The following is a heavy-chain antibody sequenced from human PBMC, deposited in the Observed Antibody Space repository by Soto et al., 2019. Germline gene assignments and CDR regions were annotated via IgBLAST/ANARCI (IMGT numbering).Heavy chain of an antibody. CDR1: GFTFSSYA. CDR3: ARDAVVPSKTWFDP. CDR2: ISYDGSNK. D-gene: IGHD2-15*01. Sequence: QTGGSLRLSCAASGFTFSSYAMHWVRQAPGKGLEWVAVISYDGSNKYYADSVKGRFTISRDNSKNTLYLQMNSLRAEDTAVYYCARDAVVPSKTWFDPWGQGTLVTVSS. V-gene: IGHV3-30-3*01. J-gene: IGHJ5*02.